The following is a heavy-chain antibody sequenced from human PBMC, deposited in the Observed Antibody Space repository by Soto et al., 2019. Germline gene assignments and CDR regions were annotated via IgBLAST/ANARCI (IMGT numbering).Heavy chain of an antibody. CDR2: ISAYNGNT. J-gene: IGHJ5*02. V-gene: IGHV1-18*01. Sequence: ASVKVSCKASGYTFTSYGISWVRQAPGQGLEWMGWISAYNGNTNYAQKLQGRVTMTTDTSTSTAYMELRSLRSDDTAVYYCGRVESSSTSRGWFDPWGQGTLVTVSS. CDR3: GRVESSSTSRGWFDP. CDR1: GYTFTSYG. D-gene: IGHD2-2*01.